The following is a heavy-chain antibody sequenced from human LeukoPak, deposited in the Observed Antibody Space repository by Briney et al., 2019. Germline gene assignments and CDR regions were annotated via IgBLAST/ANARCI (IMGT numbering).Heavy chain of an antibody. CDR2: IRGNGATT. CDR1: GITFSSHA. Sequence: GGSLRLSCAASGITFSSHAMTWVRQAPGKGLEWVAAIRGNGATTDYADSVKGRFTISRDDSRSTLYLQMNSLRAEDTAVYYCARAYHDSGCLIDYWGQGTLVTVSS. D-gene: IGHD6-19*01. V-gene: IGHV3-23*01. J-gene: IGHJ4*02. CDR3: ARAYHDSGCLIDY.